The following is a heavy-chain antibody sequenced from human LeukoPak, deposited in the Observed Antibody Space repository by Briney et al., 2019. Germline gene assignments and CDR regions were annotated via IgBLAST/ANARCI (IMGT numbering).Heavy chain of an antibody. J-gene: IGHJ4*02. CDR1: GGSISSADYY. D-gene: IGHD6-13*01. CDR2: IFYSGST. V-gene: IGHV4-30-4*01. CDR3: ARLKPYSSTSAYYFDY. Sequence: PSETLSLTCSVSGGSISSADYYWSWIRQPPGKGLEWIGYIFYSGSTDYNPSLKSRVTISVDTSKNQFSLRLISVTAADTAVYYCARLKPYSSTSAYYFDYWGQGTLVTVSS.